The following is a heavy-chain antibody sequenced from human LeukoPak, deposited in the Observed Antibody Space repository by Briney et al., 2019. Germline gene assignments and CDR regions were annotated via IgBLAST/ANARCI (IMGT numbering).Heavy chain of an antibody. CDR1: GYTFTGHY. Sequence: ASVKVSCKASGYTFTGHYMHWVRQAPGQGLEWMGRINPNSGGTNYAQKFQGRVTMTRDTSISTAYMELSGLASDDTAVYYCARDRAAGGWECGPYWGQGTLVTVSS. J-gene: IGHJ4*02. V-gene: IGHV1-2*06. CDR2: INPNSGGT. D-gene: IGHD1-26*01. CDR3: ARDRAAGGWECGPY.